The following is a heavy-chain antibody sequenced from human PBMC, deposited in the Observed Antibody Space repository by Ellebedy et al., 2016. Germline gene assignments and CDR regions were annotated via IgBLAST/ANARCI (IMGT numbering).Heavy chain of an antibody. CDR3: ARRQLDPRSPWFGAFDI. CDR1: GYTFSSNW. V-gene: IGHV5-51*01. Sequence: GESLKISCRGSGYTFSSNWIGWVRQMPGQGLEWMGIIYPGDSDTRYSPSFQGQVTISADKSTSTAYLQWRSLKASDTAMYYCARRQLDPRSPWFGAFDIWGQGTMVTVSS. D-gene: IGHD3-10*01. J-gene: IGHJ3*02. CDR2: IYPGDSDT.